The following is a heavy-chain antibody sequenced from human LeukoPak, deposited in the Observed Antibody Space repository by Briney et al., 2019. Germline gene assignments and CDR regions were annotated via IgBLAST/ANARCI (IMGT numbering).Heavy chain of an antibody. V-gene: IGHV4-59*08. Sequence: KPSETLSLTCTISGGSISSYYWSRIRQPPGKGLEWLGYIYYSGSTNYNPSLKSRLTISVDTSKNQFSLKLSSVTAADTAVYYCARGAAGGEFDYWGQGTLVTVSS. CDR2: IYYSGST. J-gene: IGHJ4*02. D-gene: IGHD6-13*01. CDR1: GGSISSYY. CDR3: ARGAAGGEFDY.